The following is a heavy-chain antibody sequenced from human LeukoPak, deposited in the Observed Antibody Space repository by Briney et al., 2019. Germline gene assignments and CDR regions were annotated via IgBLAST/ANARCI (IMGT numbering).Heavy chain of an antibody. Sequence: SETLSLTCSVSGGSISNYYWSWIRQPPGKGLEWIGYIYYSGSTNYNPSLKSRVTISVDTSKNQFSLKLTSVTAADTAVYYCVRRGGCSGGSCYTLYFDYWGQGTLVTVSS. CDR2: IYYSGST. CDR3: VRRGGCSGGSCYTLYFDY. V-gene: IGHV4-59*08. J-gene: IGHJ4*02. CDR1: GGSISNYY. D-gene: IGHD2-15*01.